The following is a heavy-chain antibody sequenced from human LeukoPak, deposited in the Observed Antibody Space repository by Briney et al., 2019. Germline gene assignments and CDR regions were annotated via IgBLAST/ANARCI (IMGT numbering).Heavy chain of an antibody. J-gene: IGHJ4*02. CDR2: IYCSGST. V-gene: IGHV4-59*01. Sequence: SETLSLTCTVSGGSISSYYWSWIRQPPGKGLEWIGYIYCSGSTNYNPSLKSRVTISVDTSKNQFSLKLSSVTAADTAVYYCARYVVVTAYFDYWGQGTLVTVSS. CDR3: ARYVVVTAYFDY. D-gene: IGHD2-21*02. CDR1: GGSISSYY.